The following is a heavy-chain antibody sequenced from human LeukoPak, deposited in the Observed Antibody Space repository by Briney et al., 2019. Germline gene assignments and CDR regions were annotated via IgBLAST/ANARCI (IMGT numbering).Heavy chain of an antibody. V-gene: IGHV1-2*02. CDR3: ARARGDIVVVPAAIWFDP. CDR2: IKPNNGGT. J-gene: IGHJ5*02. CDR1: GYTFTGYY. D-gene: IGHD2-2*01. Sequence: ASVKVSCKASGYTFTGYYMHWVREAPGQGLEWMGWIKPNNGGTNYAQKFQGRVTMTRDTSISTAYMELSRLRSDDTAVYYCARARGDIVVVPAAIWFDPWGQGTLVTVSS.